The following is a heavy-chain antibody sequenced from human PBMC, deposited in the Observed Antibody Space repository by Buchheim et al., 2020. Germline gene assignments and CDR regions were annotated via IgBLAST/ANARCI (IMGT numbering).Heavy chain of an antibody. V-gene: IGHV3-66*01. D-gene: IGHD5-18*01. CDR3: ARDEPGYSYGNTGYYGMDV. Sequence: EVQLVESGGGLVQPGGSLRLSCAASGFTVSSNYMSWVRQAPGKGLEWVSVIYSGGSTYYADSVKGRFTISRANSKNTLYLQMNSLRAEDTAVYYCARDEPGYSYGNTGYYGMDVWGQGTT. CDR1: GFTVSSNY. J-gene: IGHJ6*02. CDR2: IYSGGST.